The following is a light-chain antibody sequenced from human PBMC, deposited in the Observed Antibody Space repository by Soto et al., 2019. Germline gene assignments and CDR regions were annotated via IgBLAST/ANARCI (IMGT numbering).Light chain of an antibody. Sequence: EIVMTQSPGTLSVSPGERATLSCRTSQSVSNNLAWYQQKPGQAPRLLIYDSSTRATGIPARFSGSGSGTDFTLTISSLEPEDFAVYYCQQYNNWPLTFGQGTRLEIK. CDR2: DSS. V-gene: IGKV3-15*01. CDR3: QQYNNWPLT. J-gene: IGKJ5*01. CDR1: QSVSNN.